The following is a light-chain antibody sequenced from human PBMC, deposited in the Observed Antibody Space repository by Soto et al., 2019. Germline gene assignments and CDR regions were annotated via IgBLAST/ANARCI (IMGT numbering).Light chain of an antibody. J-gene: IGLJ1*01. CDR1: SSDVGTYNY. CDR2: DVS. CDR3: NSYTTSTTLV. V-gene: IGLV2-14*01. Sequence: QSALTQPASVSGSPGQSITISCTGSSSDVGTYNYVSWYQQQPGKATKLIIYDVSNRPSGVCNRFCGSKSGNTASLTISGLQAEDEADYYCNSYTTSTTLVFGTGTKLTVL.